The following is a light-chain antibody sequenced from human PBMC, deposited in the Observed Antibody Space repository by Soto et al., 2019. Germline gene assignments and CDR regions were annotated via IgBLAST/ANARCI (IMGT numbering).Light chain of an antibody. CDR1: SSDIGSYNL. V-gene: IGLV2-14*02. Sequence: QLVLTQPASVSGSPGQSITISCTGTSSDIGSYNLVSWYQRHPGRAPKLMVYEGSRRRSGVSNRFSGSKSGNTASLTISGLRAEDEADYYCSSYTSSSTRVFGTGTKLTVL. CDR2: EGS. J-gene: IGLJ1*01. CDR3: SSYTSSSTRV.